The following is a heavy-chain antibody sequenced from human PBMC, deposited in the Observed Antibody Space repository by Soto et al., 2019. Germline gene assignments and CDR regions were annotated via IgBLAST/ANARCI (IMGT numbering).Heavy chain of an antibody. J-gene: IGHJ4*02. V-gene: IGHV1-58*01. Sequence: SVKVSCKASGFTFTSSAVQWVRQARGQRLEWIGWIVVGSGNTNYAQKFQERVTITRDMSTSTAYMELSSLRSEDTAVYYCAADTTNPSVSDYWGQGTLVTVST. D-gene: IGHD2-8*01. CDR2: IVVGSGNT. CDR1: GFTFTSSA. CDR3: AADTTNPSVSDY.